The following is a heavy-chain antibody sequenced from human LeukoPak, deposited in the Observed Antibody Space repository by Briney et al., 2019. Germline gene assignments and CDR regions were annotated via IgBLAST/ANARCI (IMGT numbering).Heavy chain of an antibody. CDR1: VYTFTSYG. Sequence: GASVKVSCKASVYTFTSYGIRWVRQAPGQGLEWMGWISAYNGNTNYAQKLQGRVTMTTDTSTSTAYMELRSLRSDDTAVYYCARDSELPDFRSGYYRSHNWFDPWGQGTLVTVSS. J-gene: IGHJ5*02. CDR2: ISAYNGNT. CDR3: ARDSELPDFRSGYYRSHNWFDP. V-gene: IGHV1-18*01. D-gene: IGHD3-3*01.